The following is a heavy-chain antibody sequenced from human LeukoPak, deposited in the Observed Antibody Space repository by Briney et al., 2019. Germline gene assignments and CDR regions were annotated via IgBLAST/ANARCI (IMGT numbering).Heavy chain of an antibody. V-gene: IGHV1-2*02. CDR1: GYTFAGYF. J-gene: IGHJ4*02. Sequence: GASVKVSCKTSGYTFAGYFVHWVRQAPGQGLEWMGWINPNSGGTNYTQNFQGRVTITRDTSITTAYIELSRLTSDDTALYYCARDHGYGSGGYSFDYWGQGTRVTVSS. CDR2: INPNSGGT. D-gene: IGHD3-10*01. CDR3: ARDHGYGSGGYSFDY.